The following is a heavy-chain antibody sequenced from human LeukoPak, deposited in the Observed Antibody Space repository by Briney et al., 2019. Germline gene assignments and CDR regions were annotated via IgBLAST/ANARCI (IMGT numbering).Heavy chain of an antibody. CDR1: GFTFSSNG. CDR3: ARDSGFHDY. V-gene: IGHV3-33*01. CDR2: IWYDGSNK. J-gene: IGHJ4*02. Sequence: LPGGSLRLSCAASGFTFSSNGMHWVCQAPGKGLEWVAVIWYDGSNKYYADSVKGRFTISRDNSKNTLYLQMNSLRAEDTAVYYCARDSGFHDYWGQGTLVTVSS. D-gene: IGHD2/OR15-2a*01.